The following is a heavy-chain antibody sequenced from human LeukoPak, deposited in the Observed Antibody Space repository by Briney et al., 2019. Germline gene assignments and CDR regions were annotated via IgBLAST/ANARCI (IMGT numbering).Heavy chain of an antibody. Sequence: SETLSLTCTVSGGSISSYYWSWIRQPPGKGLEWIGYIYYSGSTNYNPSLKSRVTISVDTSKNQFSLKLSSVTAADTAVHYCARGSSMVRGDIDYWGQGTLVTVSS. CDR3: ARGSSMVRGDIDY. V-gene: IGHV4-59*01. D-gene: IGHD3-10*01. CDR2: IYYSGST. J-gene: IGHJ4*02. CDR1: GGSISSYY.